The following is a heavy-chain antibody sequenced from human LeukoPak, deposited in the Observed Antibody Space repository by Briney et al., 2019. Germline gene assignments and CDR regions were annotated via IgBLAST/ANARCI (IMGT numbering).Heavy chain of an antibody. CDR3: VKDRGTMVRGVITHFDY. CDR2: ISSNGGST. V-gene: IGHV3-64D*06. Sequence: AGGALRLSCSASGFTFSSYAMHWVRQAPGKGLEYVSAISSNGGSTYYADSVKGRFTISRDNSKNTLYLQMSSLRAEDTAVYYCVKDRGTMVRGVITHFDYWGQGTLVTVSS. J-gene: IGHJ4*02. CDR1: GFTFSSYA. D-gene: IGHD3-10*01.